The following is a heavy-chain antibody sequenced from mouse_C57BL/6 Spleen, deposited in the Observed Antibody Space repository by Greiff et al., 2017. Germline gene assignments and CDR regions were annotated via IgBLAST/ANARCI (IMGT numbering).Heavy chain of an antibody. CDR2: LYPGDGDT. CDR1: GYAFSSYW. CDR3: ARSDYYGSRYYAMDY. V-gene: IGHV1-80*01. J-gene: IGHJ4*01. Sequence: VQLQQSGAELVKPGASVKISCKASGYAFSSYWLNWVKQRPGKGLEWIGQLYPGDGDTNYNGKFKGKATLTADKSSSTAYMQLSSLTSEDSAVYFCARSDYYGSRYYAMDYWGQGTSVTVSS. D-gene: IGHD1-1*01.